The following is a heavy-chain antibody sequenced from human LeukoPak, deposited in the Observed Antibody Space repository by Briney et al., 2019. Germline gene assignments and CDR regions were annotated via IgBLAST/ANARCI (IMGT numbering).Heavy chain of an antibody. J-gene: IGHJ4*02. V-gene: IGHV3-33*06. CDR3: VKGSNLESN. CDR1: GFTFSSYA. CDR2: IWFDGSDK. Sequence: TGGSLRLSCAASGFTFSSYAMHWVRQAPGRGLEWVAVIWFDGSDKYYRDSVKGRFTISRDNSKNTLYLQMNSLRVDDTAVYYCVKGSNLESNWGQGTLVTVSS. D-gene: IGHD3-3*01.